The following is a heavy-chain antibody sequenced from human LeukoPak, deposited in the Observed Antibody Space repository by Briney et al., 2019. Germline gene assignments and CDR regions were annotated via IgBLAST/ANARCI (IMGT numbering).Heavy chain of an antibody. J-gene: IGHJ4*02. CDR1: RFTFSTYG. CDR3: AKESTGSTSLDY. Sequence: GGSLRLSCAASRFTFSTYGMHWVRQAPGKGLEWVAFIRYDGSNKYYADSVKGRFTISRDNSKNTLYLQINSLRAEDTAVYFCAKESTGSTSLDYWSQGTLVTVSS. V-gene: IGHV3-30*02. D-gene: IGHD1-7*01. CDR2: IRYDGSNK.